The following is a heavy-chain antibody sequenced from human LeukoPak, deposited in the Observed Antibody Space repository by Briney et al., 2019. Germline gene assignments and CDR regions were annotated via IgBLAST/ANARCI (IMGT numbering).Heavy chain of an antibody. CDR2: ISGSGGST. V-gene: IGHV3-23*01. D-gene: IGHD4-11*01. CDR1: GFTFSSYA. J-gene: IGHJ4*02. CDR3: AKGGGVSMTTSLYFDY. Sequence: GGCLRLSCAASGFTFSSYAMSWVRQAPGKGLEWVSAISGSGGSTYYADSVKGRFTISRDNSKNTLYLQMNSLRAEDTAVYYCAKGGGVSMTTSLYFDYWGQGTLVTVSS.